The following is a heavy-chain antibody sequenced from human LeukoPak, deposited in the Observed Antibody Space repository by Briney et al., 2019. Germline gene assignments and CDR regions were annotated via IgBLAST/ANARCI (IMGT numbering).Heavy chain of an antibody. Sequence: GGSLRLSCAASGFTFSSYAMSWVRQAPGKGLEWVSTISGSGGSTYYADSVKGRFSISRDNSKNTVYLQMKSLRAEDTAVYYCARELREHGVFDIWGQGTMVTASS. CDR2: ISGSGGST. J-gene: IGHJ3*02. CDR1: GFTFSSYA. CDR3: ARELREHGVFDI. V-gene: IGHV3-23*01. D-gene: IGHD1-26*01.